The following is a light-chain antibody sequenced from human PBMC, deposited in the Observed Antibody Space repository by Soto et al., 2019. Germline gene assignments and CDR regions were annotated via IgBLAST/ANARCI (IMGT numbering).Light chain of an antibody. J-gene: IGKJ2*01. Sequence: EIVMTQSPASLSVSPGDGATLSCRASHSVASNVAWYQQKPGQGPRLLIHGASTRAVGVPARFSGSGSGTDFTLTISSLQSEDVAVYYCQQYHNWPPQYTFGQGTKLQIK. CDR1: HSVASN. CDR3: QQYHNWPPQYT. V-gene: IGKV3-15*01. CDR2: GAS.